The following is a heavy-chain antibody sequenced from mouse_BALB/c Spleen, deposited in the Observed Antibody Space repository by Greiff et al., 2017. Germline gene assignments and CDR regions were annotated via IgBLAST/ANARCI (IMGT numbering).Heavy chain of an antibody. D-gene: IGHD1-1*01. J-gene: IGHJ4*01. Sequence: QVQLKESGPGLVALSQSLSITCTVSGFSLTSYGVHWVRQPPGKGLEWLGVIWAGGSTNYNSALMSRLSISKDNSKSQVFLKMNSLQTDDTAMFYCARDITTEVAPYAMDYWGQGTSVTVSS. CDR1: GFSLTSYG. CDR2: IWAGGST. CDR3: ARDITTEVAPYAMDY. V-gene: IGHV2-9*02.